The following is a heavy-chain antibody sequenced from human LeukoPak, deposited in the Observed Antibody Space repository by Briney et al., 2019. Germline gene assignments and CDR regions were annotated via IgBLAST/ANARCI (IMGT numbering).Heavy chain of an antibody. D-gene: IGHD5-12*01. CDR1: GGSISSYY. CDR2: IYTSGST. Sequence: PSETLSLTCTVSGGSISSYYWSWIRQPAGKGLEWIGRIYTSGSTNYNPSLKSRVTMSVDTSKNQFSLKLSSVTAADTAVYYCASYSGYDDSVVFDYWGQGTLVIVSS. CDR3: ASYSGYDDSVVFDY. J-gene: IGHJ4*02. V-gene: IGHV4-4*07.